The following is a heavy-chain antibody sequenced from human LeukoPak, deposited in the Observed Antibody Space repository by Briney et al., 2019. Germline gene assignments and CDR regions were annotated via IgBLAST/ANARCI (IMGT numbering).Heavy chain of an antibody. CDR2: MNGDGSET. V-gene: IGHV3-7*01. CDR3: VRSIGHSIDY. J-gene: IGHJ4*02. Sequence: GGSLRLSRAASGFTFRIYWMSWVRQAPGKGLEWVANMNGDGSETYYVDSVKGRFTISRDNAKNSLYLQMNSLRVEDTAVYYCVRSIGHSIDYWGQGSMVTVAS. D-gene: IGHD3/OR15-3a*01. CDR1: GFTFRIYW.